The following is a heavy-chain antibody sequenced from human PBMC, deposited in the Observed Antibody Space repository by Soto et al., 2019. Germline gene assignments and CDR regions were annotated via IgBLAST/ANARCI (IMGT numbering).Heavy chain of an antibody. V-gene: IGHV3-30*18. Sequence: PGGSLRLSCEASGFTFINYGTHWVRQAPCEGLEWVAHISYDGSNEHYTDSVKGRFTISRDNSKNMVFLHMNSLRPEDTAVYHCAKDTYFRDSSGYYVFDYWGQGTLVTVSS. CDR2: ISYDGSNE. J-gene: IGHJ4*02. CDR3: AKDTYFRDSSGYYVFDY. D-gene: IGHD3-22*01. CDR1: GFTFINYG.